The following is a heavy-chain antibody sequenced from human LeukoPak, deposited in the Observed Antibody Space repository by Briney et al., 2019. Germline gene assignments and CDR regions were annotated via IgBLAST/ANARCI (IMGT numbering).Heavy chain of an antibody. V-gene: IGHV3-64*01. D-gene: IGHD3-3*01. CDR1: GFTFSDSA. CDR3: VRAHSIHNYHYGIDV. Sequence: PGGSLRLSCAASGFTFSDSAMPWLRQAPGKGLEYVSTISSNGISPYYANSVKGRFTISRDNFKNTLYLQMGSLRPDDTAVYYCVRAHSIHNYHYGIDVWGHGTTVTVSS. J-gene: IGHJ6*02. CDR2: ISSNGISP.